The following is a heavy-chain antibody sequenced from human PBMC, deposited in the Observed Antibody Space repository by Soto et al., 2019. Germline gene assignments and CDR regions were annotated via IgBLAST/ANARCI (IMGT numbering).Heavy chain of an antibody. CDR2: IYYSGST. J-gene: IGHJ3*02. Sequence: XXTLSLPSTVSGGSISTYYWRWIRQPPGKGLECIGYIYYSGSTNYNPSLKSRVTISVDTSKNQFSLKLSSVTAADTAVYYCARALILTGYYIHDAFDIWGQGTMVTVSS. CDR3: ARALILTGYYIHDAFDI. CDR1: GGSISTYY. V-gene: IGHV4-59*01. D-gene: IGHD3-9*01.